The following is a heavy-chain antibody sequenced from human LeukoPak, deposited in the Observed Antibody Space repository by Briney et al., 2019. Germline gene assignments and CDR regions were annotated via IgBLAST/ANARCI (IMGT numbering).Heavy chain of an antibody. CDR3: ARSDGIVGEEAWFDP. V-gene: IGHV4-4*09. Sequence: PSETLSLTCSVSGGSIGTFHWHWIRQPPGKGLEWIGYIFTTEVTNYSPSLKSRVTISVDTSKNQFSLRLSSVTAADTAVYYCARSDGIVGEEAWFDPWGQGTLVTVSS. CDR2: IFTTEVT. D-gene: IGHD1-26*01. J-gene: IGHJ5*02. CDR1: GGSIGTFH.